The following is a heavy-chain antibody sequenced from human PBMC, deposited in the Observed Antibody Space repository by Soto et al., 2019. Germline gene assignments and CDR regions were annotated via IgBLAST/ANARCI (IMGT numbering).Heavy chain of an antibody. D-gene: IGHD2-2*01. J-gene: IGHJ2*01. CDR3: VRDGDASNSDWYFNL. Sequence: EVQLVESGGGLVQPGVALRLSCAASGFTFSNYNMNWVRQAPGKGLDWVSFISFGSTTIYYADYLKGRFTISRDIAKNSLDLQMNTLRDEDTAVYFCVRDGDASNSDWYFNLWGRGTLVTVSS. V-gene: IGHV3-48*02. CDR2: ISFGSTTI. CDR1: GFTFSNYN.